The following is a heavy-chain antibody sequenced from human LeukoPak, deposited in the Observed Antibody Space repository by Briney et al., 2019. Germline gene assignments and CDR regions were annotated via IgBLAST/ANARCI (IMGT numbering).Heavy chain of an antibody. D-gene: IGHD3-3*01. CDR1: GGTFSSYA. J-gene: IGHJ6*02. Sequence: GSSVKISCKASGGTFSSYAISWVRQAPGQGLEWMGRIIPILGIANYAQKFQGRVTITADKSTSTAYMELSSLRSEDTAVYYCARDGYTIFGVVPPERIHGMDVWGQGTTVTVSS. CDR2: IIPILGIA. CDR3: ARDGYTIFGVVPPERIHGMDV. V-gene: IGHV1-69*04.